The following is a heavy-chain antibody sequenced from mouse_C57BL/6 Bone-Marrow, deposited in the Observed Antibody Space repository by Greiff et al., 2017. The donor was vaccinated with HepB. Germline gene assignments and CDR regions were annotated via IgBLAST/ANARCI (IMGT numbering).Heavy chain of an antibody. V-gene: IGHV1-72*01. J-gene: IGHJ2*01. Sequence: QVQLQQPGAELVKPGASVKLSCKASGYTFTSYWMHWVKQRPGRGLEWIGRIDPNSGGTKYNEKLKSKATLTVDKPSSTAYMQLSSLTSEDSAVYYCARSRFTTVVAKENYWGQGTTLTVSS. CDR2: IDPNSGGT. CDR3: ARSRFTTVVAKENY. D-gene: IGHD1-1*01. CDR1: GYTFTSYW.